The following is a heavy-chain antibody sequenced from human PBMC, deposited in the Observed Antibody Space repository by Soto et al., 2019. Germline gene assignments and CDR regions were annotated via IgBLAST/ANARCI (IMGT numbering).Heavy chain of an antibody. Sequence: SETLSLTCTVSGGSISSGDYYWSWIRQPPGKGLEWIGYIYYSGSTYYNPSLKSRVTMSVDTSKNQFSLKLSSVTAADTAVYYCARVERDYGERYFDLWGRGTLVTVSS. CDR2: IYYSGST. V-gene: IGHV4-30-4*01. CDR1: GGSISSGDYY. D-gene: IGHD4-17*01. J-gene: IGHJ2*01. CDR3: ARVERDYGERYFDL.